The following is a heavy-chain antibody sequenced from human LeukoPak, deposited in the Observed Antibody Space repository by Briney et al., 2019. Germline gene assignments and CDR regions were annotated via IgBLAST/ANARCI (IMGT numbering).Heavy chain of an antibody. V-gene: IGHV3-30*04. Sequence: GGSLRLSCAASGFTFSSYAMHWVRQAPGKGLEWVAVISYDGSNKYYADPVKGRFTISRDNSKNTLYLQMNSLRAEDTAVYYCARMETYYYDSSGSDYFDYWGQGTLVTVSS. CDR3: ARMETYYYDSSGSDYFDY. CDR1: GFTFSSYA. J-gene: IGHJ4*02. D-gene: IGHD3-22*01. CDR2: ISYDGSNK.